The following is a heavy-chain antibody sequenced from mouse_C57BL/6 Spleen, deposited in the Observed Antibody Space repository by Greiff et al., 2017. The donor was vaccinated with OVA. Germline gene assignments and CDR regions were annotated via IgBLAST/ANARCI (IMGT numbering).Heavy chain of an antibody. V-gene: IGHV1-4*01. CDR1: GYTFTSYT. J-gene: IGHJ2*01. D-gene: IGHD2-4*01. CDR2: INPSSGYT. Sequence: QVHVKQSGAELARPGASVKMSCKASGYTFTSYTMHWVKQRPGQGLEWIGYINPSSGYTKYNQKFKDKATLTADKSSSTAYMQLSSLTSEDSAVYYCARRAYDYDELDYWGQGTTLTVSS. CDR3: ARRAYDYDELDY.